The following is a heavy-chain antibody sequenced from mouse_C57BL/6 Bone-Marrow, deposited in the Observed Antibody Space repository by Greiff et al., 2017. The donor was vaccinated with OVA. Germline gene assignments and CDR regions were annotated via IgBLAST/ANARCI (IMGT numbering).Heavy chain of an antibody. Sequence: VQLQQSGPVLVKPGASVKMSCKASGYTFTDYYMNWVKQSHGKSLEWIGVINPYNGGTSYNQKFKGKATLTVDKSSSTAYMELNSLTSEDSAVYYCARREGSSGPWFAYWGQGTLVTVSA. V-gene: IGHV1-19*01. CDR3: ARREGSSGPWFAY. J-gene: IGHJ3*01. D-gene: IGHD3-2*02. CDR1: GYTFTDYY. CDR2: INPYNGGT.